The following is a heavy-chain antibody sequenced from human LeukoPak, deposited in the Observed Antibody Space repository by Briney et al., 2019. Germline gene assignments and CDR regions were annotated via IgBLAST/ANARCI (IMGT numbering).Heavy chain of an antibody. V-gene: IGHV1-18*01. J-gene: IGHJ4*02. CDR2: ISGYNGNT. D-gene: IGHD2-21*01. CDR3: ARDNGHKSVDY. Sequence: ASVKVSCKASGYTFSSYGISWLRQAPGQGLEWMGWISGYNGNTNYAQNFQGRVTMTTDTSTSTLYMGVRSLRSDDTAVYYCARDNGHKSVDYWGQGTLVTVSS. CDR1: GYTFSSYG.